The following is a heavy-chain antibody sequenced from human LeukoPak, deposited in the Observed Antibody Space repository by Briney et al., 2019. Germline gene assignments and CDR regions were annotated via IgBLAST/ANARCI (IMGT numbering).Heavy chain of an antibody. CDR3: AKAAVRFSPSRWFDP. CDR2: ISGSGGST. V-gene: IGHV3-23*01. D-gene: IGHD3-10*02. Sequence: GGSLRLSCAASGFTFSSYAMSWARQAPGKGLEWVSAISGSGGSTYYADSVKGRFTLSRDNSKNTLYLQMNSLRAEDTAVYYCAKAAVRFSPSRWFDPWGQGTLVTVSS. CDR1: GFTFSSYA. J-gene: IGHJ5*02.